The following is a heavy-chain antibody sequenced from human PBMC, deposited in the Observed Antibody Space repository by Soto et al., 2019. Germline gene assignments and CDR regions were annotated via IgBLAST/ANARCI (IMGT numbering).Heavy chain of an antibody. Sequence: ASVKVSCKASGYTFTSYGISWVRQAPGQGLEWMGWISAYNGNTNYAQKLQGRVTMTTDTSTSTAYMELRSLRSDDTAVYYCARSRITMVRGLRAFDIWVQGTMVTVSS. CDR2: ISAYNGNT. D-gene: IGHD3-10*01. J-gene: IGHJ3*02. CDR1: GYTFTSYG. V-gene: IGHV1-18*04. CDR3: ARSRITMVRGLRAFDI.